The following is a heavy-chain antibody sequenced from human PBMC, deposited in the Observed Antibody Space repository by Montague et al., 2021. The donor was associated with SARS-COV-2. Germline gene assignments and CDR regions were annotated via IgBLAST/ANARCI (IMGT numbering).Heavy chain of an antibody. D-gene: IGHD2-21*01. CDR2: IHSDGTT. Sequence: SETLSLTCAVSGGSISDTHYYRGWVRQPPGMGLEWIGCIHSDGTTYYSPSLESRLSMSVNTSKKQVSLKLKSLTAADTAVYSCVRLRAVIGGHYQLHVDDWGQGTLVTVSP. CDR3: VRLRAVIGGHYQLHVDD. J-gene: IGHJ4*02. CDR1: GGSISDTHYY. V-gene: IGHV4-39*01.